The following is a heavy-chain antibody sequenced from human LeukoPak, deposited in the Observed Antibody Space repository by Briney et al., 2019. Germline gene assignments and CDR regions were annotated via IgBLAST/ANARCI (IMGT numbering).Heavy chain of an antibody. Sequence: PGGSLRLSCAASGFTFSTYRMTWVRLAPGKGLEWVANIKQDGSEKYYVDSVKGRFTISRDNAKNSLYLQMNSLRAEDTAVYYCARVLASYGDYEVYFDYWGQGTLVTVSS. D-gene: IGHD4-17*01. J-gene: IGHJ4*02. CDR2: IKQDGSEK. CDR1: GFTFSTYR. CDR3: ARVLASYGDYEVYFDY. V-gene: IGHV3-7*01.